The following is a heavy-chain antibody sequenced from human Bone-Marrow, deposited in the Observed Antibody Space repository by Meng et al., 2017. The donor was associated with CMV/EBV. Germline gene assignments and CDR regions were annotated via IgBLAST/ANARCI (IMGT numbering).Heavy chain of an antibody. V-gene: IGHV3-69-1*01. Sequence: GGSLRLSCAASGFTFSDYYMNWVRQAPGKGLEWVSSISSSSTIYYADSVKGRFTISRDNAKNSLYLQMNSLRVEDTAVYYCTRDGHSSAFDYWGLGTLVTVSS. CDR2: ISSSSTI. D-gene: IGHD3-22*01. CDR3: TRDGHSSAFDY. CDR1: GFTFSDYY. J-gene: IGHJ4*02.